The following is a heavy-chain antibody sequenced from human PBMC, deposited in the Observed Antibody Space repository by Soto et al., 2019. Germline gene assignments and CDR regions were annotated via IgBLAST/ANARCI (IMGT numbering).Heavy chain of an antibody. D-gene: IGHD4-17*01. CDR2: ISPSGVTI. J-gene: IGHJ4*02. V-gene: IGHV3-48*02. CDR3: VRGGTTVATIGDY. Sequence: EVLLVESGGGLVQSGGSLRLSCAASTSTFSRYGMNWVRQAPGKGLEWISFISPSGVTIYYAYSVRGRFTITRDKAKNSLFLQMNIMRDDDTDVYYCVRGGTTVATIGDYWGQGTLVTVSS. CDR1: TSTFSRYG.